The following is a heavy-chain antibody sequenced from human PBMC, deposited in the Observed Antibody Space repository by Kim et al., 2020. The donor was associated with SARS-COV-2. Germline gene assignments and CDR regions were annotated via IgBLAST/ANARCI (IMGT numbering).Heavy chain of an antibody. V-gene: IGHV4-39*01. CDR1: GGSISSSSYY. CDR3: ARAGGNSGRQPSYYFD. D-gene: IGHD2-21*02. CDR2: IYYSGST. J-gene: IGHJ4*01. Sequence: SETLSLTCTVSGGSISSSSYYWGWIRQPPGKWLEWIGSIYYSGSTYYNPSLKSRVTISVDTSKNQFSLKLSSVTAADTAVYYCARAGGNSGRQPSYYFD.